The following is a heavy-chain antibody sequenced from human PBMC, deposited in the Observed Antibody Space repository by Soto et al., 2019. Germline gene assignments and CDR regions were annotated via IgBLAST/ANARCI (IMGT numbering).Heavy chain of an antibody. J-gene: IGHJ6*03. Sequence: PGGSLRLSCAASGFTFSSYWMSWVRQAPGKGLEWVANIKQDGSEKYYVDSVKGRFTISRDNAKNSLYLQMNSLRAEDTAVYYCARETVTTSVYYYMYVWGKGTTVTVSS. CDR1: GFTFSSYW. CDR2: IKQDGSEK. CDR3: ARETVTTSVYYYMYV. V-gene: IGHV3-7*01. D-gene: IGHD4-4*01.